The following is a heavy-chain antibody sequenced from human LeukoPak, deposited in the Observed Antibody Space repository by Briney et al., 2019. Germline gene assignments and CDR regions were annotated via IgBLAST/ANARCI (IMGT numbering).Heavy chain of an antibody. CDR1: GFTFSDYY. V-gene: IGHV3-11*01. CDR2: ISSSGSTI. D-gene: IGHD6-13*01. Sequence: GGSLRLSCAASGFTFSDYYMSWIRQAPGKGREWVSYISSSGSTIYYADSVKGRFTISRDNAKNSLYLQMNSLRAEDTAVYYCAREKDSSTWYGMDVWGQGTTVPVSS. J-gene: IGHJ6*02. CDR3: AREKDSSTWYGMDV.